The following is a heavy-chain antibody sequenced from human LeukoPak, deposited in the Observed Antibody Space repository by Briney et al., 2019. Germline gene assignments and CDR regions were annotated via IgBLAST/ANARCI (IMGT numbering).Heavy chain of an antibody. CDR3: TKAAAGAEVDY. CDR1: GFTFSGSA. CDR2: IRSKANSYAT. V-gene: IGHV3-73*01. D-gene: IGHD6-13*01. J-gene: IGHJ4*02. Sequence: QLGGSLRLSCAASGFTFSGSAMHWVRQASGKGLEWVGRIRSKANSYATAYAASVKGRFTISRDDSKNTAYLQMNSLRTEDTAVYYCTKAAAGAEVDYWGQGTLVTVSS.